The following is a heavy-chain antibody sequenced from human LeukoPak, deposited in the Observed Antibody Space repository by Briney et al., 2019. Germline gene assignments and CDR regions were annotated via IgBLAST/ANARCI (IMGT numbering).Heavy chain of an antibody. Sequence: ASVKVSCKTSGYGFNIYEINWVRQATGQGLEWMGWVNPNSGDTDYAQKFQGRLTMTRNTSISTAYMELSGLRVEDTAVYYCSRGPRFDPWGQGTQVTVSS. V-gene: IGHV1-8*01. CDR3: SRGPRFDP. CDR2: VNPNSGDT. J-gene: IGHJ5*02. CDR1: GYGFNIYE.